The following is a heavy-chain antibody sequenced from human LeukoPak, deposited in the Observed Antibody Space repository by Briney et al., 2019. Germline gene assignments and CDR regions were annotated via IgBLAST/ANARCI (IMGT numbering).Heavy chain of an antibody. J-gene: IGHJ4*02. D-gene: IGHD6-19*01. Sequence: GGSLRLSCAASGFTFSSYWMHWVRQAPGKGLMWLSRINSDESSTSYADSVKGRFTISRDNAQNTLYLQMNSLRAEDTAVYYCARALAVAGSVGGLVDWGQGTLVTVSS. CDR1: GFTFSSYW. V-gene: IGHV3-74*01. CDR3: ARALAVAGSVGGLVD. CDR2: INSDESST.